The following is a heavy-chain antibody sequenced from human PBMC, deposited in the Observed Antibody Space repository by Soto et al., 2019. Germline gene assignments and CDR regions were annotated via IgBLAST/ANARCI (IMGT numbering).Heavy chain of an antibody. Sequence: QVQLVESGGGVVQPGRSLRLSCAVSGFTFSTYAIQWVRQAPGKGLESVALISYDGGNKYYADSVMGRFTISRDNSKNTVFLQMTSLRADDTAVYYCVRNMNAYSAHDPFDDGGQGTLVTVSS. D-gene: IGHD5-12*01. CDR1: GFTFSTYA. CDR2: ISYDGGNK. V-gene: IGHV3-30-3*01. CDR3: VRNMNAYSAHDPFDD. J-gene: IGHJ4*02.